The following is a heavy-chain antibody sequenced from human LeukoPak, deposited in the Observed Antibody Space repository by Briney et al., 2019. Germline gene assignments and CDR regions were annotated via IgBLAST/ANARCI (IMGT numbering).Heavy chain of an antibody. V-gene: IGHV5-51*01. D-gene: IGHD3-22*01. CDR3: ARRSYYDSSGYPDY. CDR2: IYPGDSDT. Sequence: GESLKISCKGSGYRFTSYWIAWVRQMPGKGLEWMGIIYPGDSDTRYSPSFQGQVTISADKSISTAYLQWSSLKASDTAMYYCARRSYYDSSGYPDYWGQGTLVTVSS. CDR1: GYRFTSYW. J-gene: IGHJ4*02.